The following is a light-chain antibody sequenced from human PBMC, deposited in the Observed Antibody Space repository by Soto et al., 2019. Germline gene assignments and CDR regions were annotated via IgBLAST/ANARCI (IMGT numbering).Light chain of an antibody. V-gene: IGKV1-5*03. J-gene: IGKJ1*01. CDR2: KAS. Sequence: DIQMTQSPSTLSGSVGDRVTITCRASQTISSRLAWYQQKPGKAPKLLIYKASTLKSGVPSRFSGSGSGTEFTLTISSLQPDDFATYYCQHYNSYSEACGQGTKVDI. CDR3: QHYNSYSEA. CDR1: QTISSR.